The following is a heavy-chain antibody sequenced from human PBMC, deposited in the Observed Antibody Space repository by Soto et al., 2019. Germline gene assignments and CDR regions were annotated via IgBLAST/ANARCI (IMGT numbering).Heavy chain of an antibody. CDR2: FDPEDGET. Sequence: GASVKVSCKVSGETLTELSMHWVRQAPGKGLEWMGGFDPEDGETIYAQKFQGRVTMTEDTSTDTAYMELSSLRSEDTAVYYCATDYGGTLSGSPAPYYYYGMDVWGQGTTVTVS. V-gene: IGHV1-24*01. CDR1: GETLTELS. CDR3: ATDYGGTLSGSPAPYYYYGMDV. J-gene: IGHJ6*02. D-gene: IGHD4-17*01.